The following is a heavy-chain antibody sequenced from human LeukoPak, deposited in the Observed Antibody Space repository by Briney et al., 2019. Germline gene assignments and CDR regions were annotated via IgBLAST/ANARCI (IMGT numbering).Heavy chain of an antibody. Sequence: GGSLRLSCAASGFTLSNYDMHWVRQATGKGLEWVSRMGIVGDTYYSGSVKGRFTVSRENAKNSLTLQMNSLRAGDTALYYCVRSQGGNAEFDYWGQGTLVTVSS. CDR2: MGIVGDT. D-gene: IGHD3-16*01. J-gene: IGHJ4*02. V-gene: IGHV3-13*01. CDR3: VRSQGGNAEFDY. CDR1: GFTLSNYD.